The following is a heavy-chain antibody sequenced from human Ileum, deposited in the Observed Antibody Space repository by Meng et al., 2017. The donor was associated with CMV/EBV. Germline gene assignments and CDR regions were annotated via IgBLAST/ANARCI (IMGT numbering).Heavy chain of an antibody. Sequence: ESLKISCAVYGGSFSGYYWSWIRQPPGKGLEWIGEINHSGSTNYNPSLKSRVTISVDTSKNQFSLKLSSVTAADTAVYYCARDAYSSSYRYTPRDYWGQGTLVTVSS. CDR1: GGSFSGYY. V-gene: IGHV4-34*01. CDR2: INHSGST. D-gene: IGHD3-16*02. J-gene: IGHJ4*02. CDR3: ARDAYSSSYRYTPRDY.